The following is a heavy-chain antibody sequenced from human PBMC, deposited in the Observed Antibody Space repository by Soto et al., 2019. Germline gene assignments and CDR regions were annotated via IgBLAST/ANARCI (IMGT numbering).Heavy chain of an antibody. J-gene: IGHJ5*02. CDR2: IYYSGST. D-gene: IGHD3-3*01. CDR1: GGSISSGDYY. Sequence: SETQSLTCTVSGGSISSGDYYWSWIRQPPGKGLEWIGYIYYSGSTYYNPSLKSRVTISVDTSKNQFSLKLSSVTAADTAVYYCARVGYDFWGGYLNWFAPWGQGTLVTVSS. V-gene: IGHV4-30-4*01. CDR3: ARVGYDFWGGYLNWFAP.